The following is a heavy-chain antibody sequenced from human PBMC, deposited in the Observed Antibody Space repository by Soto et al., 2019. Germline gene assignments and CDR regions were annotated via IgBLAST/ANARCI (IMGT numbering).Heavy chain of an antibody. CDR1: GFTFSSYA. J-gene: IGHJ4*02. CDR2: ISGSGGST. D-gene: IGHD4-17*01. CDR3: AKDLDYGDYARLFDY. Sequence: PGGSLRLSCAASGFTFSSYAIRWVRQAPGKGLEWVSAISGSGGSTYYADSVKGRFTISRDNSKNTLYLQMNSLRAEDTAVYYCAKDLDYGDYARLFDYWGQGTLVTVSS. V-gene: IGHV3-23*01.